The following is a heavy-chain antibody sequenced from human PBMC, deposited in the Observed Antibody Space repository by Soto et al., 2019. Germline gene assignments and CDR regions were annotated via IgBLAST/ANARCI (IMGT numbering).Heavy chain of an antibody. CDR2: ISSSSSYI. Sequence: EVQLVESGGGLVKPGGSLRLSCAASGFTFNSYSMNWVRQAPGKGLEWVSSISSSSSYIFYADSVKGRFTISRDSAKKSLYLQRNSLRTEDTAVYYCARVSRRYCGGTSCSLDVWGQGTAVTVSS. CDR1: GFTFNSYS. CDR3: ARVSRRYCGGTSCSLDV. J-gene: IGHJ6*02. V-gene: IGHV3-21*01. D-gene: IGHD2-2*01.